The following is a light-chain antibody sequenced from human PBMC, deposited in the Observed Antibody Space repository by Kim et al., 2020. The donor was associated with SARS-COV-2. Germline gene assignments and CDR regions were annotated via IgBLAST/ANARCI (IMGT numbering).Light chain of an antibody. CDR1: SLRTYS. CDR2: AKN. V-gene: IGLV3-19*01. Sequence: ALGQTGRITCQGDSLRTYSASWYQQKPGQAPVLVISAKNNRPSGIPDRFSGSTSGNTVSLTITGAQAEDEADYYCKSRDSSGNRLVFGGGTQLTVL. J-gene: IGLJ3*02. CDR3: KSRDSSGNRLV.